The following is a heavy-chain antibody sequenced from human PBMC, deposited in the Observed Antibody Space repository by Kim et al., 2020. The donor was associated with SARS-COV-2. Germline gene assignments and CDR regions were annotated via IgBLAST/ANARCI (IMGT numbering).Heavy chain of an antibody. D-gene: IGHD3-10*01. CDR3: AREPHMVRGVIVYYYYGMDV. J-gene: IGHJ6*02. Sequence: ASVKVSCKASGYTFTSYGISWVRQAPGQGLEWMGWISAYNGNTNYAQKLQGRVTMTTDTSTSTAYMELRSLRSDDTAVYYCAREPHMVRGVIVYYYYGMDVWGQGTTVTVSS. V-gene: IGHV1-18*01. CDR1: GYTFTSYG. CDR2: ISAYNGNT.